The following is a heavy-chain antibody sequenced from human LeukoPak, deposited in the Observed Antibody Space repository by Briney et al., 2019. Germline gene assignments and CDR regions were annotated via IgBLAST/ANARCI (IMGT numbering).Heavy chain of an antibody. J-gene: IGHJ4*02. CDR3: VTYYYGSSAPKRDY. CDR2: ISHSGST. D-gene: IGHD3-22*01. CDR1: GVSFSDYF. V-gene: IGHV4-34*01. Sequence: SETLSLTCAVYGVSFSDYFWSWIRQPPGKGLEWIGEISHSGSTTYNPSLRSRVTISGDTSKKQFSLKLSSVTAADTAVYYCVTYYYGSSAPKRDYWGQGILVTVSS.